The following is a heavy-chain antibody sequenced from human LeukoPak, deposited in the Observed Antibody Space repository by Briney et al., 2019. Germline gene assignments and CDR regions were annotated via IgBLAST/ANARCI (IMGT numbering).Heavy chain of an antibody. CDR1: GYTFTSYG. D-gene: IGHD2-2*01. J-gene: IGHJ6*02. CDR3: ARDHVVVPAAMVYYYGMDV. Sequence: EASVKVSCKAPGYTFTSYGISWVRQAPGQGLEWMGWISAYNGNTNYAQKLQGRVTMTTDTSTSTAYMELRSLRSDDTAVYYCARDHVVVPAAMVYYYGMDVWGQGTTVTVSS. V-gene: IGHV1-18*01. CDR2: ISAYNGNT.